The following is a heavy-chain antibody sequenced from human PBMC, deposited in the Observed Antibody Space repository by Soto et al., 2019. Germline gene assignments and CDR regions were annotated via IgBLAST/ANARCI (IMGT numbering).Heavy chain of an antibody. Sequence: QVQLVQSGAEVKKPGSSVEVSCKASGGTFSSYAISWVRQAPGQGLEWMGGVIPIFGTANYAQKFQGRVTITADESTSTAYMELSSLRSEDTAVYYCASSAEYSSSSPLDYYGMDVWGQGTTVTVSS. D-gene: IGHD6-6*01. V-gene: IGHV1-69*01. J-gene: IGHJ6*02. CDR2: VIPIFGTA. CDR3: ASSAEYSSSSPLDYYGMDV. CDR1: GGTFSSYA.